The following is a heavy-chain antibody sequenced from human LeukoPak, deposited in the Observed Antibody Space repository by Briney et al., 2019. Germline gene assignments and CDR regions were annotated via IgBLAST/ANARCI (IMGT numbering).Heavy chain of an antibody. Sequence: SETLSLTCTVSGGSISSGDYYWSWIRQPPGEGLEWIGYIYYSGSTYYNPSLKSRVTISVDTSKNQFSLKLSSVTAADTAVYYCAYGSGSDWFDPWGQGTLVTVSS. CDR2: IYYSGST. V-gene: IGHV4-30-4*08. CDR1: GGSISSGDYY. J-gene: IGHJ5*02. D-gene: IGHD3-10*01. CDR3: AYGSGSDWFDP.